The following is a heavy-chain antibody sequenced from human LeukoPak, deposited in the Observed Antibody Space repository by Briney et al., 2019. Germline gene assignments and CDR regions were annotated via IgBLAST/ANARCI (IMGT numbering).Heavy chain of an antibody. D-gene: IGHD5-24*01. J-gene: IGHJ4*02. Sequence: SETLSLTGTVSGGCVSSSSYYWGWIRQPPGKGLEWIGSIYYSGSTYYNPSLKSRVTISVGTSKNQFSLKLSSVTAADTAVYYCAADGYNHYFDYWGQGTLVTVSS. V-gene: IGHV4-39*01. CDR2: IYYSGST. CDR1: GGCVSSSSYY. CDR3: AADGYNHYFDY.